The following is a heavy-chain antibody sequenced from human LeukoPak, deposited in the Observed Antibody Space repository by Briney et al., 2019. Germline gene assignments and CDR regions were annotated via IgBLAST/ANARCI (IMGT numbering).Heavy chain of an antibody. CDR3: ARDGDSSSWLMGVDYYYGMDV. CDR2: IYYSGST. Sequence: SETLSLTCTVSGGSISSYYWSWIRQPPGKGLEWIGYIYYSGSTNYNPSLKSRVTISVDTSKNQFSLKLSSVTAADTAVYYCARDGDSSSWLMGVDYYYGMDVWGQGTTVTVSS. V-gene: IGHV4-59*12. CDR1: GGSISSYY. J-gene: IGHJ6*02. D-gene: IGHD6-13*01.